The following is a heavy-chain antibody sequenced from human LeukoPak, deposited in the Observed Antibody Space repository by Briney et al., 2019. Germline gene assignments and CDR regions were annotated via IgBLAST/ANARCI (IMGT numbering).Heavy chain of an antibody. CDR2: VIPIFGTA. CDR1: GYTFTSYG. J-gene: IGHJ6*03. D-gene: IGHD3-10*01. CDR3: ASDGSGSYYNGNLRSPYYYYMDV. V-gene: IGHV1-69*05. Sequence: GASVKVSCKASGYTFTSYGISWVRQAPGQGLEWMGGVIPIFGTANYAQKFQGRVTITTDESTSTAYMELSSLRSEDTAVYYCASDGSGSYYNGNLRSPYYYYMDVWGKGTTVTVSS.